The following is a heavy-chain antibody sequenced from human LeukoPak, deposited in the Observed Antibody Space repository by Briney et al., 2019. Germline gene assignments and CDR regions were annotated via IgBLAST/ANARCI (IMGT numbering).Heavy chain of an antibody. CDR3: ASSTNLDY. Sequence: GGSLRPSCAASGFTFSSYGMHWVRQAPGKGLEWVAVISYDGSNKYYADSVKGRFTISRDNSKNTLYLQMNSLRAEDTAVYYCASSTNLDYWGQGTLVTVSS. D-gene: IGHD5/OR15-5a*01. V-gene: IGHV3-30*03. CDR1: GFTFSSYG. CDR2: ISYDGSNK. J-gene: IGHJ4*02.